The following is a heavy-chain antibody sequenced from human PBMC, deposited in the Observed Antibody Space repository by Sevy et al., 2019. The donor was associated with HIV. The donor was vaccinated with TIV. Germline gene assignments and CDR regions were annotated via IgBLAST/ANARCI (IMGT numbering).Heavy chain of an antibody. V-gene: IGHV3-48*02. J-gene: IGHJ4*02. CDR2: IRSGDDTI. D-gene: IGHD1-26*01. CDR1: GFTLSNCI. Sequence: GGSLRLSCAASGFTLSNCIMNWVRQAPGKGLEWISYIRSGDDTIYYAQSVKGRFTFSRDNAKNSLYLQMDSLTDEDTAVYYCAKDRWDTTSPSRALDFWGQGTLVTVSS. CDR3: AKDRWDTTSPSRALDF.